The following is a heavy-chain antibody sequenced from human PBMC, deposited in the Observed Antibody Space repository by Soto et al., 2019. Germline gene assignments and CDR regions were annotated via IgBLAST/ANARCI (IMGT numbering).Heavy chain of an antibody. V-gene: IGHV3-23*01. Sequence: GGSLRLSCAASGFTFSSYAMSWVRQAPGKGLEWVSAISGSGGSTYYADSVKGRFTISRDNSKNTLYLQMNSLRAEDTAVYYCAKSGYSSSWDNYYYGMDVWGQGTTVS. CDR3: AKSGYSSSWDNYYYGMDV. J-gene: IGHJ6*02. D-gene: IGHD6-13*01. CDR1: GFTFSSYA. CDR2: ISGSGGST.